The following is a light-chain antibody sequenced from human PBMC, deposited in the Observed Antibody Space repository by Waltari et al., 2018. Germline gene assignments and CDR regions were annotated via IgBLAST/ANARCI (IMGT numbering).Light chain of an antibody. CDR1: NIESQR. J-gene: IGLJ2*01. CDR3: QVWDSSDDYEV. Sequence: SYVLTQPPSVSVAPGQTATITCGGNNIESQRFPWYQQKPGQAPVVVVYNDDHRPSGIPERFSGADSGNTATLTITRVEAGDEADYYCQVWDSSDDYEVFGGGTKLTVL. CDR2: NDD. V-gene: IGLV3-21*02.